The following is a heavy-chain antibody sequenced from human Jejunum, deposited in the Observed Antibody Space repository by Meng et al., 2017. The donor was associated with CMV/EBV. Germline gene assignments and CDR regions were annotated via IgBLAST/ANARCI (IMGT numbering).Heavy chain of an antibody. V-gene: IGHV3-21*06. CDR3: TRAYDYGDPNWFDP. D-gene: IGHD4/OR15-4a*01. CDR1: FPFSCYH. Sequence: FPFSCYHMIWVRQAPGRGLEWVSSISGASTYLYLADSVEGRFTISRDNAKNSVYLEMNSLRVEDTAVYYCTRAYDYGDPNWFDPWGQGTLVTVSS. J-gene: IGHJ5*02. CDR2: ISGASTYL.